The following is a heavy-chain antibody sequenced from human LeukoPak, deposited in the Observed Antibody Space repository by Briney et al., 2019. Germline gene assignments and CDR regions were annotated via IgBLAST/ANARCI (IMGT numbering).Heavy chain of an antibody. Sequence: PGRSLRLSCAASGFTFSSYAMHWVRQAPGKGLEWVAVISYDGSNKYYAYSVKGRFTISRDNSKNTLYLQMNSLRAEDTAVYYCARDLYDYGDYGGANDYWGQGTLVTVSS. D-gene: IGHD4-17*01. CDR2: ISYDGSNK. J-gene: IGHJ4*02. CDR1: GFTFSSYA. V-gene: IGHV3-30*04. CDR3: ARDLYDYGDYGGANDY.